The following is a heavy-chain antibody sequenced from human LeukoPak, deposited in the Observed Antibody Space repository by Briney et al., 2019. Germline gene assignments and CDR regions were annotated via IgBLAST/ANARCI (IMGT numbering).Heavy chain of an antibody. Sequence: GGSLRLSCAASGFTVSSNYMSWVRQAPGKGLEWVSVIYSGGSTYYADSVKGRFTISRDNSKNTLYLQMNGLRAEDTAVYYCARDGSRSGSYWNFDYWGQGTLVTVSS. D-gene: IGHD3-10*01. V-gene: IGHV3-66*01. J-gene: IGHJ4*02. CDR2: IYSGGST. CDR3: ARDGSRSGSYWNFDY. CDR1: GFTVSSNY.